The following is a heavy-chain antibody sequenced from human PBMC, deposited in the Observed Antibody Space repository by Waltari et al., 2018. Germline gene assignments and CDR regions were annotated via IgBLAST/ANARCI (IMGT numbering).Heavy chain of an antibody. CDR2: FDPEDGET. CDR3: ASLPRGTGTTTWDY. CDR1: GYTLTELS. Sequence: QVQLVQSGAEVKKPGASVKVSCKVSGYTLTELSMHWVRQAPGKGLEWMGGFDPEDGETIYARKFQGRVTMTRDTSISTAYMELSRLRSDDTAVYYCASLPRGTGTTTWDYWGQGTLVTVSS. D-gene: IGHD1-7*01. V-gene: IGHV1-24*01. J-gene: IGHJ4*02.